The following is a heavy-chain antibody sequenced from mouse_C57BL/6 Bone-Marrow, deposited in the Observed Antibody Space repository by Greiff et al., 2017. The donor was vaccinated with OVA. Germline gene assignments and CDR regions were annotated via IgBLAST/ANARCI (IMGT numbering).Heavy chain of an antibody. CDR1: GYTFTEYT. J-gene: IGHJ3*01. CDR3: AIHEEYYYGPRVWFAY. D-gene: IGHD2-1*01. V-gene: IGHV1-62-2*01. Sequence: VQLQQSGAELVKPGASVKLSCKASGYTFTEYTIHWVKQRSGQGLEWIGWFYPGSGSIKYNEKFKDKATLTADKSSSTVYMELSRLTSEDSAVYFCAIHEEYYYGPRVWFAYWGQGTLVTVSA. CDR2: FYPGSGSI.